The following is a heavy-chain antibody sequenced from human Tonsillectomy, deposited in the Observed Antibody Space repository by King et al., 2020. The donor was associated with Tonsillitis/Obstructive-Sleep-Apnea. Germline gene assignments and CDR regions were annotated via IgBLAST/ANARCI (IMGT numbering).Heavy chain of an antibody. CDR1: GFTFSSYG. V-gene: IGHV3-30*18. CDR2: ISYDGSNK. CDR3: AKDRGGSYYSGADY. J-gene: IGHJ4*02. Sequence: VQLVESGGGVVQPGRSLRLSCAASGFTFSSYGMHWVRQAPGKGLEWVAVISYDGSNKYYADSVKGRFTISRDNSKNTLYLQMNSLRAEDTAVYYCAKDRGGSYYSGADYWGQGTLVTVSS. D-gene: IGHD1-26*01.